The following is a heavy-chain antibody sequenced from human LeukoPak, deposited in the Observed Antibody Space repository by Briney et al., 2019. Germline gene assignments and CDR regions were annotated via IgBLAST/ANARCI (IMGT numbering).Heavy chain of an antibody. V-gene: IGHV4-31*03. J-gene: IGHJ4*02. CDR3: ARDSSGRYDFDH. Sequence: AQTLSLTCTVSGDSITCGGFYWSWIRQHPGRGLEWIGYIYYGARTYYNPSLKSRVIVSLDTSKNQFSLNLRSVTAADTAVYYCARDSSGRYDFDHWGRGILVTV. CDR1: GDSITCGGFY. D-gene: IGHD3-22*01. CDR2: IYYGART.